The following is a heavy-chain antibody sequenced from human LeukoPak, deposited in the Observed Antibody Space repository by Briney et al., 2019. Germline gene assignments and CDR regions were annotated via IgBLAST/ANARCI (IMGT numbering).Heavy chain of an antibody. J-gene: IGHJ4*02. V-gene: IGHV3-23*01. Sequence: PGGSLRLSCAASGFTFSNYAMMWVRQAPGKRLEWISSTTGSGDGTYYADSVRGRFTISRDNSENTLYLQVNSLRVEDTAVYFCVKGFVHPTYYFDYWGQGTLVTVSS. D-gene: IGHD3-10*01. CDR1: GFTFSNYA. CDR2: TTGSGDGT. CDR3: VKGFVHPTYYFDY.